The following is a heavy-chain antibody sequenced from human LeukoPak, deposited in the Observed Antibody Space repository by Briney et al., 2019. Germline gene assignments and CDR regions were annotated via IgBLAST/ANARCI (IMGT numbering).Heavy chain of an antibody. CDR3: ARHGARYCSGGSCYAFFDY. V-gene: IGHV4-34*01. CDR2: INHSGST. Sequence: PSETLSLTCTVSGGSISSYYWSWIRQPPGKGLEWIGEINHSGSTNYNPSLKSRVTISVDTSKNQFSLKLSSVTAANTAVYYCARHGARYCSGGSCYAFFDYWGQGTLVTVSS. J-gene: IGHJ4*02. CDR1: GGSISSYY. D-gene: IGHD2-15*01.